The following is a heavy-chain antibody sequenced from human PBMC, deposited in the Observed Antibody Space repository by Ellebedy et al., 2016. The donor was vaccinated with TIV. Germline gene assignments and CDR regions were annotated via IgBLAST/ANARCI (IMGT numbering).Heavy chain of an antibody. D-gene: IGHD3/OR15-3a*01. CDR1: GFSISSNY. J-gene: IGHJ4*02. Sequence: GESLKISCVVSGFSISSNYMSWVRQAPGKGLEWVSIIYSAGNTYYADSVKGRFTISRDSSNNTLHLQMTSLRADDTAVYYCARVDLGLAFDHWGRGALITVSS. CDR2: IYSAGNT. V-gene: IGHV3-53*01. CDR3: ARVDLGLAFDH.